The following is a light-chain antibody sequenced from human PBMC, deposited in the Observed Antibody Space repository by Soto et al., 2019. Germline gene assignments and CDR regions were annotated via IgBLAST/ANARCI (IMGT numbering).Light chain of an antibody. CDR2: RNN. Sequence: QSVLTQPPSVSGAPGQRVTISCTGSSSNIGAGYDVHWYQQLPGTAPKLLLYRNNNRPSGVPDRFSGSKSGTSASLAITGLQAEDEAEYYCQSYDTSLSARYVFGTGTKLTVL. CDR3: QSYDTSLSARYV. CDR1: SSNIGAGYD. V-gene: IGLV1-40*01. J-gene: IGLJ1*01.